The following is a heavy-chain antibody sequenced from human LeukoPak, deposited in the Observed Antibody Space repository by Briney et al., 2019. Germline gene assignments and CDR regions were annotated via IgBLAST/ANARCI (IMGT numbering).Heavy chain of an antibody. V-gene: IGHV4-31*03. CDR3: ARSSARRVLVGPVDY. CDR2: IYYSGST. Sequence: PSQTLSLTCTVSGGSISSGGYYWSWIRQHPGKGLEWIGYIYYSGSTYYNPSLKSRVTISVDTSKNQFSLKLSSVTAADTAVYYCARSSARRVLVGPVDYWGQGTLVTVSS. J-gene: IGHJ4*02. CDR1: GGSISSGGYY. D-gene: IGHD3-22*01.